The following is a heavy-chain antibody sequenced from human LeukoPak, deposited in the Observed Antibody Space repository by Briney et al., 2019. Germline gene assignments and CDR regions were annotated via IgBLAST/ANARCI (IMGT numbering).Heavy chain of an antibody. D-gene: IGHD4-11*01. CDR3: ARPMSNYDAFDI. CDR2: VSSSGSA. CDR1: GDSISSYF. J-gene: IGHJ3*02. V-gene: IGHV4-4*07. Sequence: SETLSLTCTVSGDSISSYFWSWIRQPAGTGLEWLGHVSSSGSANYNPSLKSRVTMSVDMSENQFSLRLTSVTAADTAVYFCARPMSNYDAFDIWGQGTVVTVSS.